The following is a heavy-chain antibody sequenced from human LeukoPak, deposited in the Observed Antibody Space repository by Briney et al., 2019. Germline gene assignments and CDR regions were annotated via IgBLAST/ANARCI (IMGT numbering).Heavy chain of an antibody. CDR3: ARDRPFSGSYSGTLRGAFVI. CDR1: GFTFRTYS. Sequence: GGSLRLSCAASGFTFRTYSMIWVRQAPRKGLEWVSVIFGGGTTTYYADYVMVRCTISRANAKNSLYLQKHTLRAEDTAVYYCARDRPFSGSYSGTLRGAFVIWGQGAIVTVSS. V-gene: IGHV3-48*04. CDR2: IFGGGTTT. J-gene: IGHJ3*02. D-gene: IGHD1-26*01.